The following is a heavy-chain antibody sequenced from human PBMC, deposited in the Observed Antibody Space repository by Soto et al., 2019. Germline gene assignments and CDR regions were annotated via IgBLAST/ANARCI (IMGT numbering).Heavy chain of an antibody. Sequence: TSETLSLTCSVSGGSISYNIYYWGWIRHPPGKGLEWVGGIFYTGTTYYSPSLKDRVTISVDTSKNSFSLNLTSVTAADTAVYFCARLVVVAPVANAWGQGTLVTVSS. CDR1: GGSISYNIYY. CDR3: ARLVVVAPVANA. CDR2: IFYTGTT. D-gene: IGHD2-2*01. V-gene: IGHV4-39*02. J-gene: IGHJ5*02.